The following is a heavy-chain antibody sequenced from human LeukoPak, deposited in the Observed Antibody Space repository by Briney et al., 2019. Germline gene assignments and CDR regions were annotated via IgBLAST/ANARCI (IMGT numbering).Heavy chain of an antibody. D-gene: IGHD3-9*01. CDR1: GYTFTGYY. CDR3: ARRDYDILTGYYWFDP. V-gene: IGHV1-2*02. J-gene: IGHJ5*02. CDR2: INPNSGGT. Sequence: ASVKVSCKASGYTFTGYYMHWVRQAPGQGLEWMGWINPNSGGTNYAQKLRGRVTMTRDTSISTAYMELSRLRSDDTAVYYCARRDYDILTGYYWFDPWGQGTLVTVSS.